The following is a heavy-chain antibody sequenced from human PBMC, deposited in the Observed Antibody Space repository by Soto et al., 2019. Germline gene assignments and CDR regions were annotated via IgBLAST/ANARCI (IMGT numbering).Heavy chain of an antibody. Sequence: GGSLRLSCAASGFTFSSYAMSWVRQAPGKGLEWVSAISGGGGSTYYADSVKGRFTISRDNSKNTLYLQMNSLRAEDTAVYYCEKRSGWNYDMVSGYYFYYGMDVWGQGTTVTVSS. CDR1: GFTFSSYA. J-gene: IGHJ6*02. CDR2: ISGGGGST. V-gene: IGHV3-23*01. CDR3: EKRSGWNYDMVSGYYFYYGMDV. D-gene: IGHD3-9*01.